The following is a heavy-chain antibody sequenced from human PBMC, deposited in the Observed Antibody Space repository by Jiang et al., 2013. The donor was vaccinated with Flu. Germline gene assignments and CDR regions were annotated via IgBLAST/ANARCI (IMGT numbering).Heavy chain of an antibody. CDR2: INSDGRTT. V-gene: IGHV3-74*01. Sequence: VQLVESGGGLVQPGGSLRLSCEASGFTFSSHWMHWVRQVPGKGLEWVSRINSDGRTTSYADSVKGRFTISRDNAKKTLYLEMNSLRVEDRAVYYCTRGATVESPPLDYWGQGTLVTVSS. CDR3: TRGATVESPPLDY. D-gene: IGHD4-23*01. CDR1: GFTFSSHW. J-gene: IGHJ4*02.